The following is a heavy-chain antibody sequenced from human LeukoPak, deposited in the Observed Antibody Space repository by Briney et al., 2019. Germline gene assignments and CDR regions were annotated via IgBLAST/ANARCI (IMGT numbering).Heavy chain of an antibody. CDR3: ARGRGTYSSGRYGWLPPGPNDY. D-gene: IGHD6-19*01. V-gene: IGHV4-34*01. CDR1: GGSFSGYY. Sequence: SETLSLTCAVYGGSFSGYYWSWIRQPPGKGLEWIGEINHSGSTNYNPSLKSRVTISVDTSKNQFSLKLSSVTAADTAVYYCARGRGTYSSGRYGWLPPGPNDYWGQGTLVTVSS. CDR2: INHSGST. J-gene: IGHJ4*02.